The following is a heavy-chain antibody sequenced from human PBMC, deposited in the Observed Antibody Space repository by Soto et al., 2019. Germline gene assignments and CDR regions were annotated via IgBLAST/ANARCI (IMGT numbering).Heavy chain of an antibody. CDR1: GYTFTSYY. CDR3: AMINYYDSSGYYSYYFYY. V-gene: IGHV1-46*01. J-gene: IGHJ4*01. Sequence: QVQLVQSGAEVKKPGASVKVSCKASGYTFTSYYMHWVRQAPGQGLEWMGIINPSGGSTSYAQKFKGSVPMTRDTSTSTVYIELSSLRSEDTAVYYCAMINYYDSSGYYSYYFYYWGHGTLVTVSS. D-gene: IGHD3-22*01. CDR2: INPSGGST.